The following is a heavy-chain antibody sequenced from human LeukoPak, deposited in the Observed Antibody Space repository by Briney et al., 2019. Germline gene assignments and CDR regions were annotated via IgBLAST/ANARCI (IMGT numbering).Heavy chain of an antibody. J-gene: IGHJ4*02. Sequence: GGSLRLSCVASGFTFSTYNLNWVRQAAGRGLEWVSFNSSGSEIIYYADSVKGPVTVSRDNDKKSLYLQKNSLRDVDTAVYYCARNPAGIGDYLGQGTLVTVSS. CDR1: GFTFSTYN. D-gene: IGHD1-1*01. V-gene: IGHV3-48*02. CDR3: ARNPAGIGDY. CDR2: NSSGSEII.